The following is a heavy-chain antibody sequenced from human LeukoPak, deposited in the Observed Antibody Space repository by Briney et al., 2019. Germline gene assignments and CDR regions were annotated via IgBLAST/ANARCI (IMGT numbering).Heavy chain of an antibody. V-gene: IGHV3-9*03. Sequence: GGSLRLSCAASGFTFDDYAMHWVRHAPGKGLELVSGISWNSGSIGYADSVKGRFTISRDNARNSLYLQMNSLRAEDMALYYCAKGNSGWQDDWFDPWGQGTLVTVSS. CDR1: GFTFDDYA. CDR3: AKGNSGWQDDWFDP. J-gene: IGHJ5*02. CDR2: ISWNSGSI. D-gene: IGHD6-19*01.